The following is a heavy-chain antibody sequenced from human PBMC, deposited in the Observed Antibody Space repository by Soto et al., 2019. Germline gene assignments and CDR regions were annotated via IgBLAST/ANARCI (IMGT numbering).Heavy chain of an antibody. CDR2: IIPMFDTP. D-gene: IGHD2-15*01. V-gene: IGHV1-69*12. Sequence: QVQLVQSGAEVKKPGSSVKVSCKASGGTFSSDSFSWVRQAPGQGLAWMGGIIPMFDTPIYPQKLQDRVTITADESTSTAYMQLSSLRSGDTAFYYCARPGGLDRDFNYWGQGSLVTVSS. J-gene: IGHJ4*02. CDR1: GGTFSSDS. CDR3: ARPGGLDRDFNY.